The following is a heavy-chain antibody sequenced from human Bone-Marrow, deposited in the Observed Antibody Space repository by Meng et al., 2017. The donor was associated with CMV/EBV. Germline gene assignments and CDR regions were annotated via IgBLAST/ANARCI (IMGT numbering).Heavy chain of an antibody. V-gene: IGHV1-3*02. CDR3: ARDVAGIVVVPAAINYYYGMDV. Sequence: ASVKVSCKASGYTFTSYAMHWVRQAPGQRLEWMGWSNAGNGNTKYSQEFQGRVTITRDTSASTAYMELSRLRSDDTAVYYCARDVAGIVVVPAAINYYYGMDVWGQGTTVTVSS. CDR2: SNAGNGNT. J-gene: IGHJ6*02. D-gene: IGHD2-2*02. CDR1: GYTFTSYA.